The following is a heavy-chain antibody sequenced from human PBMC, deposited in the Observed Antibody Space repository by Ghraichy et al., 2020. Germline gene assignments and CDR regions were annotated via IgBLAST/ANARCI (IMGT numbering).Heavy chain of an antibody. J-gene: IGHJ6*02. Sequence: SETLSLTCAVYGGSFSGYYWSWIRQPPGKGLEWIGEINHSGSTNYNPSLKSRVTISVDTSKNQFSLKLSSVTAADTAVYYCARGVWYSSGWSMYYYYYYGMDVWGQGTTVTVSS. CDR2: INHSGST. D-gene: IGHD6-19*01. V-gene: IGHV4-34*01. CDR1: GGSFSGYY. CDR3: ARGVWYSSGWSMYYYYYYGMDV.